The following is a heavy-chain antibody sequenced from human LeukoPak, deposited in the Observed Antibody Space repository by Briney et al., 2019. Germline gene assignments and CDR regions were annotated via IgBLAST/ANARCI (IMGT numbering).Heavy chain of an antibody. D-gene: IGHD6-19*01. CDR2: INTNTGNP. J-gene: IGHJ6*03. CDR3: ARDLSSSGWNNYYYYMDV. V-gene: IGHV7-4-1*02. Sequence: ASVKVSCKASGYTFTSYAMNWVRQAPGQGLEWMGWINTNTGNPTYAQGFTGRFVFSLDTSVSTAYLQISSLKAEDTAVYYCARDLSSSGWNNYYYYMDVWGKGTTVTVSS. CDR1: GYTFTSYA.